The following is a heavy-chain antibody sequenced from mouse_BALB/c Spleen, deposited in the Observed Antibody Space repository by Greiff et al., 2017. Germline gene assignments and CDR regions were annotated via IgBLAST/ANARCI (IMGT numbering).Heavy chain of an antibody. Sequence: DVMLVESGGGLVQPGGSLKLSCAASGFTFSSYGMSWVRQTPDKRLELVATINSNGGSTYYPDSVKGRFTISRDNAKNTLYLQMSSLKSEDTAMYYCARSITTVVATDFDVWGAGTTVTVSS. CDR2: INSNGGST. V-gene: IGHV5-6-3*01. D-gene: IGHD1-1*01. J-gene: IGHJ1*01. CDR1: GFTFSSYG. CDR3: ARSITTVVATDFDV.